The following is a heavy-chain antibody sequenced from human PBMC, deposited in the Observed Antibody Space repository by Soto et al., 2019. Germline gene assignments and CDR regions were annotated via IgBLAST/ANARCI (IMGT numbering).Heavy chain of an antibody. V-gene: IGHV3-23*01. CDR2: VSGGGGST. Sequence: PWCCLGLSSAACGVRVAVSAVAGSRKATGKGLEWVSTVSGGGGSTYYADYVKGRFTISRDNSGKTVYLQMNSLNAGDTALYYCAKTECFSGYYNAFDSWGQGSRVPVSS. CDR3: AKTECFSGYYNAFDS. J-gene: IGHJ4*02. CDR1: GVRVAVSA. D-gene: IGHD3-3*01.